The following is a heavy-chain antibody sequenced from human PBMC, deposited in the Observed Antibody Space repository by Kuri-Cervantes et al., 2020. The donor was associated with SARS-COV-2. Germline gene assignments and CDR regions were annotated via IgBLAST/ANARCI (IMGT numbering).Heavy chain of an antibody. V-gene: IGHV3-48*02. J-gene: IGHJ5*02. CDR1: GFTFSRYA. CDR3: AREGTGMVGLDL. CDR2: ISGSSSTK. Sequence: GGSLRLSCAASGFTFSRYAINWVRQAPGKGLEWISYISGSSSTKYYPDSVKGRFTISRDNAKNSLYLQMNSLGDEDTAVYYCAREGTGMVGLDLWGQGTQVTVSS. D-gene: IGHD5-18*01.